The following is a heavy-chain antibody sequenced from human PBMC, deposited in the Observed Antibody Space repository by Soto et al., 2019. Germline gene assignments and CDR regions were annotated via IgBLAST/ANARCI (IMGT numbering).Heavy chain of an antibody. CDR1: GGSLSGYY. J-gene: IGHJ6*02. CDR2: INHSVST. D-gene: IGHD2-2*01. V-gene: IGHV4-34*01. Sequence: SETLSLTCAVYGGSLSGYYWRWIRQPPGKGLEWIGEINHSVSTNYNPSLKSRVTISVDASKNQFSLKLTSVTAADTAVYFCARGGNCSSTSCPLGYYYGMDVWGQGTTVTVSS. CDR3: ARGGNCSSTSCPLGYYYGMDV.